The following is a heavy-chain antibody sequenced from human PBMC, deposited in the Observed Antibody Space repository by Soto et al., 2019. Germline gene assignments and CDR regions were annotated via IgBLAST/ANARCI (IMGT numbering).Heavy chain of an antibody. CDR3: ARGSHDYGDYGVDFQH. CDR1: GYTFTSYD. D-gene: IGHD4-17*01. V-gene: IGHV1-8*01. J-gene: IGHJ1*01. CDR2: MNPNSGNT. Sequence: QVQLVQSGAEVKKPGASVKVSCKASGYTFTSYDINWVRQATGQGLEWMGWMNPNSGNTGYAQKFQGRDTMTRNTSISTAYMELSSLRSEDTAVYYCARGSHDYGDYGVDFQHWGQGTLVTVSS.